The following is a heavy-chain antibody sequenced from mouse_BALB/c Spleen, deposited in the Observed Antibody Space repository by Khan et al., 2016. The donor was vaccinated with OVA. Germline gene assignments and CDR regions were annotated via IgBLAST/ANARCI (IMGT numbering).Heavy chain of an antibody. J-gene: IGHJ2*01. Sequence: VQLQQSGAELVRPGASVKLSCKTSGYIFTSYWIHWVKQRSGQGIEWIARIYPGTDNTYYNEKFKDKATLNADKSSSTAYMQLTSLKSEDSDVYVCTREEALYHFDHWGQGTTLTVSS. CDR3: TREEALYHFDH. D-gene: IGHD3-2*02. V-gene: IGHV1S132*01. CDR2: IYPGTDNT. CDR1: GYIFTSYW.